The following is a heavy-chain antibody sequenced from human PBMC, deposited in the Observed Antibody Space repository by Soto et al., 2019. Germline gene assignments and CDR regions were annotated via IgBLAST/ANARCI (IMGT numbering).Heavy chain of an antibody. CDR2: IYYSGST. V-gene: IGHV4-39*01. CDR1: GGSIISSSYY. CDR3: ARLRAAFVMDY. Sequence: SETLSLTCTVSGGSIISSSYYWVWIRQPPGKGLEWIGSIYYSGSTYYNPSLKSRVTISVDTSKNQFSLKLSSVTAADTAVYYCARLRAAFVMDYWGQGTLVTVS. J-gene: IGHJ4*02. D-gene: IGHD3-16*01.